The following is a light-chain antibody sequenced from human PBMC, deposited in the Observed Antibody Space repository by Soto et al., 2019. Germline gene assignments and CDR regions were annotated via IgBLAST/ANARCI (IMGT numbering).Light chain of an antibody. CDR2: AAS. CDR1: QSISSY. Sequence: DIQMTQSPSSLSASVGDRVSITCRASQSISSYLNWYQQRPGKAPHLLIYAASSLQSGVPSRFSGSGSGTDFTLTISSLQPEDFATYCCQQLNSYPPLTFGGGTKVAIK. CDR3: QQLNSYPPLT. J-gene: IGKJ4*01. V-gene: IGKV1-39*01.